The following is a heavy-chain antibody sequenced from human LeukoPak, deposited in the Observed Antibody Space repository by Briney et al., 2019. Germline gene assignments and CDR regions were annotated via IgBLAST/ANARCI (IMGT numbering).Heavy chain of an antibody. V-gene: IGHV5-51*01. J-gene: IGHJ4*01. Sequence: GESLKISCQGSGYTFTSYWIGWVRQMPGQGLEWMGITYPGDSDTRYSPSFPGHVTISADKSISTADLQWNSLKPPDTALYYCAKQTAMGRSGDYWGQGTLVTVSS. CDR3: AKQTAMGRSGDY. CDR1: GYTFTSYW. D-gene: IGHD5-18*01. CDR2: TYPGDSDT.